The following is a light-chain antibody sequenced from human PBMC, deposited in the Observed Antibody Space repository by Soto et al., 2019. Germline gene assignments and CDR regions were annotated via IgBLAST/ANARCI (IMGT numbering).Light chain of an antibody. CDR3: QQDYNLPP. V-gene: IGKV3D-7*01. CDR2: CAS. Sequence: PGGRVTLSCRASQSVSSSYLTWYQQKPGQAPRLLIYCASTRATGIPARFSGSGSGTDFTLTISSLQTEDFAVYYCQQDYNLPPFGQGTRLEI. J-gene: IGKJ5*01. CDR1: QSVSSSY.